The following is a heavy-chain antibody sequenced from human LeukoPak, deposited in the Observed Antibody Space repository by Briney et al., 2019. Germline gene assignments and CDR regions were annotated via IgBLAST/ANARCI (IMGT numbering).Heavy chain of an antibody. CDR1: GFTFSIYG. Sequence: GGTLRLSCAASGFTFSIYGMSWVREAPGRGLEWVSGISGSGGSTYYADSVKGRFTISRDNSKNTLYLQMNSLRADDTAVYYCARGYTGSYSFWLAFDIWGQGTMVTVSS. J-gene: IGHJ3*02. V-gene: IGHV3-23*01. CDR2: ISGSGGST. D-gene: IGHD1-26*01. CDR3: ARGYTGSYSFWLAFDI.